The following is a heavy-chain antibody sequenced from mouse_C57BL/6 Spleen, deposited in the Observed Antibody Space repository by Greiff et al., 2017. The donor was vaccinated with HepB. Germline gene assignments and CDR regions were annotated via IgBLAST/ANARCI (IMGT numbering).Heavy chain of an antibody. CDR1: GYTFTDYY. CDR3: AREGYDYRYFDY. Sequence: EVQLQQSGPELVKPGASVKISCKASGYTFTDYYMNWVKQSHGKSLEWIGDINPNNGGTSYNQKFKGKATLTVDKSSSTAYMELRSLTSEDSAVYYCAREGYDYRYFDYWGQGTTLTVSS. J-gene: IGHJ2*01. V-gene: IGHV1-26*01. CDR2: INPNNGGT. D-gene: IGHD2-4*01.